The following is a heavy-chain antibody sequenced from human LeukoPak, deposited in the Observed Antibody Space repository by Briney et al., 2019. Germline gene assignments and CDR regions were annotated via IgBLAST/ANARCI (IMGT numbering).Heavy chain of an antibody. CDR2: ITGTADNT. J-gene: IGHJ4*02. CDR3: AKARGWPYYFNY. Sequence: GGSLRLSCAASGFTFSSYAMTWVRQAPGKGLEWVSAITGTADNTYYADSVKARFSVSRDNSKNTVYLQLNSLRSEDTAVYYCAKARGWPYYFNYWGQGTLVTVSS. D-gene: IGHD6-19*01. V-gene: IGHV3-23*01. CDR1: GFTFSSYA.